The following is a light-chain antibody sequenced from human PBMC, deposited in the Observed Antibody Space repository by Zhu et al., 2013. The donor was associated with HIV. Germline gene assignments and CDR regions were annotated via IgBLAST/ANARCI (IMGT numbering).Light chain of an antibody. J-gene: IGKJ1*01. CDR1: QGISSW. CDR2: AAS. Sequence: DIQMTQSPSSLSASVGDRVTITCRASQGISSWLAWYQQKPGKAPKLLIYAASSLQSGVPPRFSGRGSGTEFTLTIDSVQPDDSATYYCLQHRAFPRTFGQGTRVDIQ. V-gene: IGKV1-12*01. CDR3: LQHRAFPRT.